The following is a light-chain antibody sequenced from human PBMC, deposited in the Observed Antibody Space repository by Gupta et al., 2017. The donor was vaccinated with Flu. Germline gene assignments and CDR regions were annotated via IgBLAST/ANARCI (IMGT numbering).Light chain of an antibody. V-gene: IGKV1-12*01. Sequence: SSVSASVGDKVTITCRASQAISNWLAWYQQKPGKAPKLLVYGASSLQSGVPSRFSGSGYGTDFTLTISSLQPEDFATYYCQQAYTFPPLTFGGGTKVEIK. CDR3: QQAYTFPPLT. CDR2: GAS. J-gene: IGKJ4*01. CDR1: QAISNW.